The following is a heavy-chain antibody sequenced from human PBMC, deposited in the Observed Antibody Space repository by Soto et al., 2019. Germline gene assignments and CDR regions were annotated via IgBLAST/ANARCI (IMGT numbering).Heavy chain of an antibody. J-gene: IGHJ4*02. Sequence: ASVKLYCKASGYTVTGYYMHWVRQAPGQGLEWMGWINPNSVGTNYAQKFQGRVTMTRDTSISTAYMELSRLRSDDTAVYYCARAAYYYDSSGYYYFDYWGQGTLVTVSS. CDR3: ARAAYYYDSSGYYYFDY. CDR2: INPNSVGT. D-gene: IGHD3-22*01. V-gene: IGHV1-2*02. CDR1: GYTVTGYY.